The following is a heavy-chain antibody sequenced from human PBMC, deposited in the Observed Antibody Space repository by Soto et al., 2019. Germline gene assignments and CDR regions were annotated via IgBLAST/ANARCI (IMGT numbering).Heavy chain of an antibody. CDR3: VSDSGWHVLDS. J-gene: IGHJ4*02. D-gene: IGHD6-19*01. V-gene: IGHV3-7*01. CDR1: GFTFSNYW. CDR2: IKQDGSEK. Sequence: PGGSLRLSCAASGFTFSNYWMSWVRQAPGKGLEWVANIKQDGSEKYHVDSVKGRFTIARDNAKNSLYLHMSSLRAEDTAVYYCVSDSGWHVLDSWGQGSPVT.